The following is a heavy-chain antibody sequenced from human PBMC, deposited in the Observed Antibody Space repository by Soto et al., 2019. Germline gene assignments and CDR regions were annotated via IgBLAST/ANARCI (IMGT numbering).Heavy chain of an antibody. D-gene: IGHD3-10*01. CDR1: GYTFTDNY. V-gene: IGHV1-2*02. Sequence: ASVKVSCKASGYTFTDNYLHWVRQAPGQGLEWMGWINPKSGGTDFAQRFQGRVTMTRDTAITTAYMELSRLRYDDTAVYYCARAYYGSGSPNVWGQGTLVTVSS. CDR3: ARAYYGSGSPNV. CDR2: INPKSGGT. J-gene: IGHJ4*02.